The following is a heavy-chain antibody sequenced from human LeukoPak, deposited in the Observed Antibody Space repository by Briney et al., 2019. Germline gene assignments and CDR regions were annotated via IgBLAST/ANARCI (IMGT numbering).Heavy chain of an antibody. CDR3: ARDAISPGSGRYCDY. V-gene: IGHV3-30*01. D-gene: IGHD3-10*01. J-gene: IGHJ4*02. CDR2: ISYDGSNK. CDR1: GFTFSPYP. Sequence: GRSLRLSCEASGFTFSPYPMHWVRQAPGKGLEWVAVISYDGSNKNYADSVKGRFAISRDNSKNTLYLQMNSLREEDTAVYYCARDAISPGSGRYCDYWGQGTLVTVSS.